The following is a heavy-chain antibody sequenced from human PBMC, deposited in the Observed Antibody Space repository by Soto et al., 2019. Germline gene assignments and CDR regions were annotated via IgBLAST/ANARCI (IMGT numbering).Heavy chain of an antibody. CDR3: AREIVMATPFDY. Sequence: QVQLVQSGAEVKKPGSSVKVSCKASGGTFSSHTISWVRQAPGQGLEWMGRIIPIFQITHYAQKFQGRVTITADKSTTTAYMELSSLRSEATAVYYCAREIVMATPFDYWGQGTLVTVSS. CDR2: IIPIFQIT. V-gene: IGHV1-69*08. CDR1: GGTFSSHT. D-gene: IGHD2-21*01. J-gene: IGHJ4*02.